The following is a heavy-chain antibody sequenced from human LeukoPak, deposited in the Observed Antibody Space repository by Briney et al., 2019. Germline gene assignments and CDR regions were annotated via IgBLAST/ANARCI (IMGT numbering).Heavy chain of an antibody. Sequence: SETLSLTCTVSGGSISSSSYYWGWIRQPPGKGLEWIGRIYYSGSTYYNPSLKSRFTISVDTSKNQFSLKLSSVTAADTAVYYCARAQNYDFWSGYYHENWFDPWGQGTLVTVSS. V-gene: IGHV4-39*07. D-gene: IGHD3-3*01. CDR2: IYYSGST. CDR1: GGSISSSSYY. J-gene: IGHJ5*02. CDR3: ARAQNYDFWSGYYHENWFDP.